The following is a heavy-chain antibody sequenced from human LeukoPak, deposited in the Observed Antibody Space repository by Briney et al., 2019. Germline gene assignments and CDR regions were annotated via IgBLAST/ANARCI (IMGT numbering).Heavy chain of an antibody. CDR1: GGSVSSGSYY. CDR2: INHSGST. D-gene: IGHD3-10*01. Sequence: SETLSLTCTVSGGSVSSGSYYWSWIRQPPGKGLEWIGEINHSGSTNYNPSLKSRVTISVDTSKNQFSLKLSSVTAADTAVFYCARGYPRYYSGSQQGMDVWGQGTTVTVSS. V-gene: IGHV4-61*01. J-gene: IGHJ6*02. CDR3: ARGYPRYYSGSQQGMDV.